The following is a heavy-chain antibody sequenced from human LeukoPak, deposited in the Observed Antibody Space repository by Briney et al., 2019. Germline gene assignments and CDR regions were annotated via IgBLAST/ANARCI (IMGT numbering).Heavy chain of an antibody. Sequence: GGSLRLSCAASGFSFSTYEMNWVRQAPGKGLEWVSFISSSGSSIHYADSVKGRFTISRDNAKNSLYLQMNSLRAEDTAVYYCARRIDWSHDYWGQGTLVTVSS. V-gene: IGHV3-48*03. CDR2: ISSSGSSI. J-gene: IGHJ4*02. CDR3: ARRIDWSHDY. D-gene: IGHD3-9*01. CDR1: GFSFSTYE.